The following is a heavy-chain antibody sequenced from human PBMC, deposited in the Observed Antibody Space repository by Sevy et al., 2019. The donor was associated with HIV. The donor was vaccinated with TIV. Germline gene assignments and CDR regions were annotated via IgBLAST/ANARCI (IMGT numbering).Heavy chain of an antibody. Sequence: ASVKVSCKASGYTFTGYYMHWVRQAPGQGLEWMGRINPTSGGTNYAKKFQGRVTMTRETSISTAYMELCKLRSDDTAVYYCAVGNMGYCIGGSCTDAFDIWGQRTMVTVSS. CDR1: GYTFTGYY. D-gene: IGHD2-15*01. V-gene: IGHV1-2*06. J-gene: IGHJ3*02. CDR3: AVGNMGYCIGGSCTDAFDI. CDR2: INPTSGGT.